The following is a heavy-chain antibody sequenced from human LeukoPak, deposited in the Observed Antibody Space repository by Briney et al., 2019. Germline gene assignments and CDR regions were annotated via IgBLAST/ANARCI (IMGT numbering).Heavy chain of an antibody. D-gene: IGHD6-13*01. Sequence: PGGSPRLSCAASGFTFSSYAMSWVRQAPGKGLEWVSAISGSGGSTYYADSVKGRFTISRDNSKNTLYLQMNSLRAEDTAVYYCAKDGVYSSSWYFYYYYGMDVWGQGTTVTVSS. J-gene: IGHJ6*02. V-gene: IGHV3-23*01. CDR2: ISGSGGST. CDR3: AKDGVYSSSWYFYYYYGMDV. CDR1: GFTFSSYA.